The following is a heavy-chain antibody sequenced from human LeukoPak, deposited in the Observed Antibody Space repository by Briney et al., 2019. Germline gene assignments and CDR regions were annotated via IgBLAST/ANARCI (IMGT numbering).Heavy chain of an antibody. Sequence: ASVTVSCKASGYTFTSIDINWVGQAPGQGLEWMGWINPNSGGANYAQNFQGRVTMTRDTSISTAYMELSRLRSDDTAVYYCATTIFGVKYGFDIWGQGTIVTVSS. D-gene: IGHD3-3*01. CDR3: ATTIFGVKYGFDI. J-gene: IGHJ3*02. CDR2: INPNSGGA. CDR1: GYTFTSID. V-gene: IGHV1-2*02.